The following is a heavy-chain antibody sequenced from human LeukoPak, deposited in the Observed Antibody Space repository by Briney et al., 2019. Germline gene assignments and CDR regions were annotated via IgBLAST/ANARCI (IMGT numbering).Heavy chain of an antibody. CDR3: AKDLLSSGGNIFDY. CDR2: ISYDGSNK. J-gene: IGHJ4*02. CDR1: GFTFSSYA. V-gene: IGHV3-30-3*01. Sequence: GGSLRLSCAASGFTFSSYAMHWVRQAPGKGLEWVAVISYDGSNKYYADSVKGRFTISRDNSKNTLYLQMNSLRAEDTAVYYCAKDLLSSGGNIFDYWGQGTLVTVSS. D-gene: IGHD2-15*01.